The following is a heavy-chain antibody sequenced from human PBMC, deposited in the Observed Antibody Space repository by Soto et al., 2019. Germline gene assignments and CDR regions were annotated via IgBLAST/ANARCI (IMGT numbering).Heavy chain of an antibody. CDR3: ARDRSIAAGPRFDP. CDR2: ISSSGSTI. Sequence: PGGSLRLSCAASGFTFSDYYMSWIRQAPGKGLEWVSYISSSGSTIYYADSVKGRFTISRDNAKNSLYLQMNSLRAEDTAVYYCARDRSIAAGPRFDPWGQGTLVTVSS. J-gene: IGHJ5*02. V-gene: IGHV3-11*01. CDR1: GFTFSDYY. D-gene: IGHD6-6*01.